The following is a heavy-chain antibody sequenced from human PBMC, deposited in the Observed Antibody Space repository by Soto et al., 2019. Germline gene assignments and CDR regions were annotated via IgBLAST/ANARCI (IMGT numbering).Heavy chain of an antibody. CDR2: IIPIFETA. J-gene: IGHJ6*02. Sequence: ASVKVSCKASGGTFSSYAISWVRQAPGQGLEWMGGIIPIFETATYAQKFQGRVTITADESTSTAYMELRSLRSEDTAVYYCARPAGIAVAGHNVIYYYYGMDVWGQGTTVTVSS. D-gene: IGHD6-19*01. CDR1: GGTFSSYA. V-gene: IGHV1-69*13. CDR3: ARPAGIAVAGHNVIYYYYGMDV.